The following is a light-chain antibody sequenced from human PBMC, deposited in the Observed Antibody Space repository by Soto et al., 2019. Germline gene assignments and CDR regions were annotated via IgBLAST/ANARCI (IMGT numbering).Light chain of an antibody. CDR1: SGYPNYA. J-gene: IGLJ3*02. Sequence: QAVVTQSPSASASLGASVNLTCTLSSGYPNYAIAWHQQQPQKGPRYLMRVNTDGSHTKGDGIPDRFSGSSSGAERYLTISSLQSEDEADYYCQTWGTGIQVFGGGTKLTVL. CDR2: VNTDGSH. CDR3: QTWGTGIQV. V-gene: IGLV4-69*01.